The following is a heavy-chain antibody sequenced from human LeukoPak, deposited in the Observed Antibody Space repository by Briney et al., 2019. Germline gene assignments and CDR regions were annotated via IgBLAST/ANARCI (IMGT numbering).Heavy chain of an antibody. CDR3: ARQHDSYYYYYIDV. CDR1: GYSISNGYY. Sequence: PSETLSLTCAVSGYSISNGYYWVWIRQPPGRGLEWIGSLYHSVSAYYNTPLRSRVSMSVDTSKNQFSLTLSFVTAADTAVYYCARQHDSYYYYYIDVWGSGTTVTVSS. J-gene: IGHJ6*03. CDR2: LYHSVSA. V-gene: IGHV4-38-2*01.